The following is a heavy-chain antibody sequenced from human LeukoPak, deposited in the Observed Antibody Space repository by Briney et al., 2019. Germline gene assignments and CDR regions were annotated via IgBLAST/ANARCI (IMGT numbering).Heavy chain of an antibody. CDR3: ARVGQDYGDYVLDY. J-gene: IGHJ4*02. CDR2: ISYDGSNK. CDR1: GFTFSSYA. V-gene: IGHV3-30-3*01. D-gene: IGHD4-17*01. Sequence: GGSLRLSCAASGFTFSSYAMHWVRQAPGKGLEWVAVISYDGSNKYYADSVKGRFTISRDNSKNTLYLQMNSLRAEDTAVYYCARVGQDYGDYVLDYWGQGTLVTASS.